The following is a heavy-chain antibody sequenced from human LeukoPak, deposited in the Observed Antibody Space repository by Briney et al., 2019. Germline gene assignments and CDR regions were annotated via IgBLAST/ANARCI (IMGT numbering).Heavy chain of an antibody. V-gene: IGHV3-15*01. D-gene: IGHD3-22*01. J-gene: IGHJ4*02. CDR2: IKSKPDGGAT. Sequence: PGGSLRLSCAASGFALSDAWMGWVRQTPGKGLEWPGRIKSKPDGGATDYTAPVEGRFTISRDDSKNILYLHLNSLKIEDTAVYFCTTDHAWAHFYDSRGYYFDYWGQGTLVTVSS. CDR3: TTDHAWAHFYDSRGYYFDY. CDR1: GFALSDAW.